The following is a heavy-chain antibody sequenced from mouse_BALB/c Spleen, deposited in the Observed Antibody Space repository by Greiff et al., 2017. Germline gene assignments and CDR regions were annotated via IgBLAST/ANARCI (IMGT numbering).Heavy chain of an antibody. CDR2: IYPGDGDT. Sequence: QVQLKESGAELVRPGSSVKISCKASGYAFSSYWMNWVKQRPGQGLEWIGQIYPGDGDTNYNGKFKGKATLTADKSSSTAYMQLSSLTSEDSAVYFCAGLWDGYRAWFAYWGQGTMVTVSA. J-gene: IGHJ3*01. D-gene: IGHD2-3*01. V-gene: IGHV1-80*01. CDR3: AGLWDGYRAWFAY. CDR1: GYAFSSYW.